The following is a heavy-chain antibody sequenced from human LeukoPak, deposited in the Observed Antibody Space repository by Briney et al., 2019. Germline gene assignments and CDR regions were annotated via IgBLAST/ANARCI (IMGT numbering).Heavy chain of an antibody. Sequence: GGSLRLSCAASGFTFSSYWMHWVRQAPGKGLVWVSRISPDGSTTGHADSVKGRFTTSRDNAKNTLFLQMNSLRAEDTAVYYCARYRIVGATRLTPVDYWGQGTLVTVSS. CDR3: ARYRIVGATRLTPVDY. D-gene: IGHD1-26*01. V-gene: IGHV3-74*01. J-gene: IGHJ4*02. CDR1: GFTFSSYW. CDR2: ISPDGSTT.